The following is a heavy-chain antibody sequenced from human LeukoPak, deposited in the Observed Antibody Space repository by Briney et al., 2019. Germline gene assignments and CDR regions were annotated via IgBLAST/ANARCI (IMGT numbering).Heavy chain of an antibody. V-gene: IGHV1-69*04. J-gene: IGHJ4*02. D-gene: IGHD3-22*01. Sequence: SVKVSFKASGGTFSSYAISWVRQAPRQGLEWMGRIIPILGIANYAQKFQGRVTITADKSTSTAYMELSSLRSEDTAVYYCAPYYYDSSGYYGYWGQGTLVTVSS. CDR3: APYYYDSSGYYGY. CDR1: GGTFSSYA. CDR2: IIPILGIA.